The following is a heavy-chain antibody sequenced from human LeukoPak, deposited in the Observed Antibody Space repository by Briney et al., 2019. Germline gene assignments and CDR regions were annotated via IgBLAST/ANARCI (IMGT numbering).Heavy chain of an antibody. J-gene: IGHJ4*02. CDR2: ISNSGGST. Sequence: PGGSLRLSCAASGFIFNKHAMSWVRQAPGKGLEWVSTISNSGGSTYYADSVKGRFTISRDNSNNTLYLQMNSLRAEDTAVYYCAAYGSGAPGGQGTLVTVSS. CDR1: GFIFNKHA. V-gene: IGHV3-23*01. D-gene: IGHD6-19*01. CDR3: AAYGSGAP.